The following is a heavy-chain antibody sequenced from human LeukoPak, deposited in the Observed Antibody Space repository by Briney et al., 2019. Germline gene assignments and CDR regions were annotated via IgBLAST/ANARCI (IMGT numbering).Heavy chain of an antibody. CDR1: GGSFSGYY. CDR2: INHSGST. J-gene: IGHJ4*02. D-gene: IGHD1-26*01. CDR3: VKSGGYGLIDY. V-gene: IGHV4-34*01. Sequence: SETLSLTCAVYGGSFSGYYWSWIRQPPGKGLEWIGEINHSGSTNYNPSLKSRVTISIDTSKNQFSLRLNSVTAADTAMYFCVKSGGYGLIDYWGQGTLVTVSS.